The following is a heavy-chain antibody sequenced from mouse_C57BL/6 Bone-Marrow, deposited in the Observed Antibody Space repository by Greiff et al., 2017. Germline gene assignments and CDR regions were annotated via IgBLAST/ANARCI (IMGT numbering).Heavy chain of an antibody. V-gene: IGHV1-69*01. CDR1: GYTFTSYW. D-gene: IGHD2-3*01. J-gene: IGHJ3*01. CDR2: IDPSDSYT. CDR3: ARVYDGYYLAY. Sequence: QVQLQQPGAELVMPGASVKLSCKASGYTFTSYWMHWVKQRPGQGLEWIGEIDPSDSYTNYNQKFKGKSTLTVDKSSSTAYMQLSSLTSEDSAVYYCARVYDGYYLAYWGQGTLVTVSA.